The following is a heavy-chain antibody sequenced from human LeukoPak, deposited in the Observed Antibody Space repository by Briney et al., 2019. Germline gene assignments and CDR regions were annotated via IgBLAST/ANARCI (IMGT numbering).Heavy chain of an antibody. CDR1: GFTFRTYA. CDR3: ATPAISGCYPY. J-gene: IGHJ4*02. CDR2: ISGSGKTT. V-gene: IGHV3-23*01. D-gene: IGHD6-19*01. Sequence: GGSLRLSYAASGFTFRTYAMDWVRQAPGKGLEGVSGISGSGKTTDYAGFVRGRSTTPRNTSKNTLYLQMTSPSAEDAALYYCATPAISGCYPYWGQGTLVTVSS.